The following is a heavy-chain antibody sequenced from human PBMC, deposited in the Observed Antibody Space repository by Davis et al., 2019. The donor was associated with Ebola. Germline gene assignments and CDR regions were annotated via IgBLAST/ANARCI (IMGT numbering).Heavy chain of an antibody. CDR2: INAGNGNT. D-gene: IGHD2-2*01. V-gene: IGHV1-3*01. Sequence: ASVKVSCKAPGHTFSNYAMHWVRQAPGQRLEWMGWINAGNGNTKYSQKFQGRVTITRDTSASTAYMELSSLRSEDTAVYYCARVKGYCSSTSCYDLAWFDPWGQGTLVTVSS. CDR1: GHTFSNYA. J-gene: IGHJ5*02. CDR3: ARVKGYCSSTSCYDLAWFDP.